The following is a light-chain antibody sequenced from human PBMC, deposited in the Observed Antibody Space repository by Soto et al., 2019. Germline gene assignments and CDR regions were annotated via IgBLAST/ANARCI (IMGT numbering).Light chain of an antibody. J-gene: IGKJ1*01. CDR1: QSINRY. CDR3: QQTYSTPWT. V-gene: IGKV1-39*01. Sequence: DIQMTQSPSSLSASVGDRVTITCRASQSINRYINWYQQKSGKAPKLLINAASSLQSGVPSRFSGSGSGTDFTLTINSLQPEDFATIYCQQTYSTPWTFGQGTKV. CDR2: AAS.